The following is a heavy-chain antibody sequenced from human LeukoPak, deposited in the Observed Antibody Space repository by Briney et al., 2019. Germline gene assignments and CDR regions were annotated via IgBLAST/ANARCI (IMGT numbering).Heavy chain of an antibody. J-gene: IGHJ4*02. V-gene: IGHV3-23*01. Sequence: GGSLRLSCAASGFTFRNYGMSWVRQAPGKGLEWVSIASVGGGGEFYADSVKGRFTMSRDNSKNTLYLQLNSLRAEDTAVYYCAKGPKQQLVGSRGHFFDYWGQGTLVTVSS. CDR3: AKGPKQQLVGSRGHFFDY. CDR1: GFTFRNYG. CDR2: ASVGGGGE. D-gene: IGHD6-13*01.